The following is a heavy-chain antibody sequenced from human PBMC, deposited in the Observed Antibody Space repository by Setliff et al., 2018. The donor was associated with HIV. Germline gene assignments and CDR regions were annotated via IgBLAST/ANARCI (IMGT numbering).Heavy chain of an antibody. D-gene: IGHD3-3*01. V-gene: IGHV3-23*01. CDR2: IRGTGGDT. CDR1: GFTFSNSL. J-gene: IGHJ4*02. Sequence: VGSLRLSCAASGFTFSNSLMTWVRQAPGKGLEWVSSIRGTGGDTYYSDSVKGRFTISRDNSKNTVYLQVNSLRPEDTAVYYCASARIPTGGVSTSLDYWGQGTLVTVSS. CDR3: ASARIPTGGVSTSLDY.